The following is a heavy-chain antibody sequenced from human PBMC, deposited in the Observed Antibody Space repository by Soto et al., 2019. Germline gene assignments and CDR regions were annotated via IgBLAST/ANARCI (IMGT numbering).Heavy chain of an antibody. V-gene: IGHV3-30*18. CDR3: AKEVYYYDSSGDGGMDV. D-gene: IGHD3-22*01. CDR1: GFTFSSYG. Sequence: GGSLRLSCAASGFTFSSYGMHWVRQSPGKGLEWVAVISYDGSNKYYADSVKGRLTISRDNSKNTLYLQMNSLRAEDTAVYYCAKEVYYYDSSGDGGMDVWGQGTTVTVSS. CDR2: ISYDGSNK. J-gene: IGHJ6*02.